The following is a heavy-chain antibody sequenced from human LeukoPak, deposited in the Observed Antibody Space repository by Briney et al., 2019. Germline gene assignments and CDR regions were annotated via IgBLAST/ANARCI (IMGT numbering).Heavy chain of an antibody. J-gene: IGHJ3*02. CDR2: INPSSGGT. D-gene: IGHD3-22*01. V-gene: IGHV1-2*02. CDR1: GYTFTGYY. Sequence: ASVKVSCKASGYTFTGYYMHWVRQAPGQGLEWMGWINPSSGGTNYAQKFQGRVTMTRDTSISTAYMELSRLRSDDTAVYYCARGGSYYDSSGYYDAFDIWGQGTMVTVSS. CDR3: ARGGSYYDSSGYYDAFDI.